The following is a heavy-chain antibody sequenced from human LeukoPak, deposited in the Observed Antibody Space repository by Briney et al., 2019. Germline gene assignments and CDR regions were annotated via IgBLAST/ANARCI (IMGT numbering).Heavy chain of an antibody. D-gene: IGHD5-12*01. J-gene: IGHJ4*02. V-gene: IGHV1-24*01. CDR3: ARCPWQRDGQGAYYFDY. CDR2: FDPEDGEA. CDR1: GYTLTELS. Sequence: ASVKVSCKVSGYTLTELSMHWVRQAPGKGLEWMGGFDPEDGEAVYAQKFQGRVTMTEDTSTDTVYMELSRLRSDDTAVYYCARCPWQRDGQGAYYFDYWGQGTLVTVSS.